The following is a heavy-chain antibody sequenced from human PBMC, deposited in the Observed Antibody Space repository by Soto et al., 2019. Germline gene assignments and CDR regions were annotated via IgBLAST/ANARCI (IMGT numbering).Heavy chain of an antibody. J-gene: IGHJ5*01. CDR3: ARGRYCLTGRCFPNWFDS. CDR1: GDSISNLDYF. CDR2: IYKSATT. D-gene: IGHD7-27*01. Sequence: SETLSLTCSVSGDSISNLDYFWAWIRQPPGQALEYIGYIYKSATTYYNPSFESRVATSVDTSKSQFSLNVTSVTAADTAVYFCARGRYCLTGRCFPNWFDSWGQGALVTVYS. V-gene: IGHV4-30-4*01.